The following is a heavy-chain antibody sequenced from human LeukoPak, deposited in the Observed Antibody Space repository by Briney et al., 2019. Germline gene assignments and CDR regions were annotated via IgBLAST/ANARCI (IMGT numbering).Heavy chain of an antibody. V-gene: IGHV1-46*01. J-gene: IGHJ6*02. D-gene: IGHD2-15*01. CDR1: GYTFTSYY. CDR2: INPSGGST. Sequence: ASVKVSCKASGYTFTSYYMHWVRQAPGQGLEWMGIINPSGGSTSYAQKFQGRVTMTRDTSTSTVYMELSSLRSEDTAVYYCARDSGYCSGGSCYSGNYYGMDVWGQGTTVTVSS. CDR3: ARDSGYCSGGSCYSGNYYGMDV.